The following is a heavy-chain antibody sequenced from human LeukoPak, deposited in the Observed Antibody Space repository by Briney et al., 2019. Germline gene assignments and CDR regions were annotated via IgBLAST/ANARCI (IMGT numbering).Heavy chain of an antibody. CDR3: ARDLHSGAYTFDY. CDR2: ISSGGRAI. Sequence: GGSLRLSRAGSGFXFSSYEMNWVRQAPGKGLEWVSYISSGGRAIYYADTVKGRFTVSRDNAKNSLYLQMNSLRAEDTAVYYCARDLHSGAYTFDYWGQGTLVTVSS. J-gene: IGHJ4*02. CDR1: GFXFSSYE. V-gene: IGHV3-48*03. D-gene: IGHD1-26*01.